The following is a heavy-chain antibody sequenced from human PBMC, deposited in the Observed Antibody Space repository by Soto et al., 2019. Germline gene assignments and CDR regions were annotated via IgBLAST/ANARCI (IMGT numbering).Heavy chain of an antibody. CDR3: ARDELGYWYFDL. CDR2: ISSSSSYI. CDR1: GFTFSSYS. J-gene: IGHJ2*01. D-gene: IGHD6-13*01. Sequence: GGSLRLSCAASGFTFSSYSMNWVRQAPGKGLEWVSSISSSSSYIYYADSVKGRFTISRDNAKNSLYLQMNSLRAEDTAVYYCARDELGYWYFDLWGRGTLVTVSS. V-gene: IGHV3-21*01.